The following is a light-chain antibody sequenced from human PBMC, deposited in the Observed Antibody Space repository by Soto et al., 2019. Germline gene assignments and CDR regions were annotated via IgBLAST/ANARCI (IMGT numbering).Light chain of an antibody. CDR1: QSISSW. CDR2: KAS. V-gene: IGKV1-5*03. CDR3: QQFNTYPST. Sequence: DIQMTKSPSTLSASVGDRVTITCRASQSISSWLAWYQQKPGKAPKLLIYKASSLESGVPSRFSGSGSGTEFTLTISSMQTDDFATYYCQQFNTYPSTLGQGTKLEIK. J-gene: IGKJ2*01.